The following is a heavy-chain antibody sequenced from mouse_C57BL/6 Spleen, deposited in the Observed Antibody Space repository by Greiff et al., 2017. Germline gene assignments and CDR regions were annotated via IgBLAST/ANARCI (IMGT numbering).Heavy chain of an antibody. CDR1: GYTFTSYW. D-gene: IGHD1-3*01. CDR3: ARSYQTTKVDY. Sequence: VQLLQPGAELVRPGSSVKLSCKASGYTFTSYWMHWVQQRPIQGLEWIGNIDPCDSETHYNQKFKDKSTLPVDKSYSTPYMQMSSLKSEDSAIYYCARSYQTTKVDYWGQGTTLTVSS. V-gene: IGHV1-52*01. J-gene: IGHJ2*01. CDR2: IDPCDSET.